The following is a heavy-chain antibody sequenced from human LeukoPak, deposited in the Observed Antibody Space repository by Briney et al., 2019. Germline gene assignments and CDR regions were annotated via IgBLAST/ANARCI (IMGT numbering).Heavy chain of an antibody. CDR3: ARLVSSGYYYFDY. CDR1: GYTFTSYW. CDR2: IYPGDSHT. J-gene: IGHJ4*02. Sequence: GESLQISCKGSGYTFTSYWIGWVRQLPGKGLEWMGIIYPGDSHTTYSPSFQEQVTISADKSVTTAYLQWSSLKASDTAMYYCARLVSSGYYYFDYWGQGTLVTVSS. D-gene: IGHD3-22*01. V-gene: IGHV5-51*01.